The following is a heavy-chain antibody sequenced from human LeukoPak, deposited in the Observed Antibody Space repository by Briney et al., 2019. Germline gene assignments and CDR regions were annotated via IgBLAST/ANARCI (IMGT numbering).Heavy chain of an antibody. D-gene: IGHD5-12*01. V-gene: IGHV3-21*01. CDR3: ARDDIVALFDY. J-gene: IGHJ4*02. CDR2: ISSSSSYI. CDR1: GFTFSSYS. Sequence: GALRLSCAASGFTFSSYSMNWVRQAPGKGLEWVLSISSSSSYIYYADSAKGRFTISRDNAKNSLYLQMNSLRAEDTAVYYCARDDIVALFDYWGQGTLVTVSS.